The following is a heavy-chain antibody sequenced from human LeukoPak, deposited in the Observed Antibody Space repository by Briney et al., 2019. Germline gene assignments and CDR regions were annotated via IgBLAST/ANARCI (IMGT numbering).Heavy chain of an antibody. D-gene: IGHD3-10*01. V-gene: IGHV3-23*01. CDR3: AKAKYYYGSGSYPFDY. J-gene: IGHJ4*02. CDR2: ISGSGGST. CDR1: GFTFSSYA. Sequence: GGSLRLSCAASGFTFSSYAMSWVRQAPGKGLDWVSAISGSGGSTYYADSVKGRFTISRDNSKNTLYLQMNSLRAEDTAVYYCAKAKYYYGSGSYPFDYWGQGTLVTVSS.